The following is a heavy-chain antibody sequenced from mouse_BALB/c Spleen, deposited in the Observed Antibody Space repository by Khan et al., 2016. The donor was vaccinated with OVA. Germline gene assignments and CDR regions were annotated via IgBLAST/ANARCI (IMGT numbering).Heavy chain of an antibody. CDR2: IFPGSDTS. CDR1: GYTFTDFL. V-gene: IGHV1-77*01. Sequence: QVQLQQSGPELVKPGASVKMSCKASGYTFTDFLINWVKQRTGQGLEWIGQIFPGSDTSYYNEKFKGKATLTADKSSNTASMQLSSLTSEDSAVSFYARSTYGSLVYWGQGTTLTVSS. D-gene: IGHD1-1*01. J-gene: IGHJ2*01. CDR3: ARSTYGSLVY.